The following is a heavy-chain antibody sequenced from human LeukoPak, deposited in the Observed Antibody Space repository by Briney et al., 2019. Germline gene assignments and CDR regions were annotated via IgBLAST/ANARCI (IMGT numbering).Heavy chain of an antibody. CDR2: VSYSGST. CDR3: ARDFLEVYMDV. J-gene: IGHJ6*03. CDR1: GGSISTDY. D-gene: IGHD1-1*01. V-gene: IGHV4-59*01. Sequence: PSDTQSLTCTVSGGSISTDYWSWIRQPPGKGLEWIGYVSYSGSTNYNPSLKSRVTMSVDTSKNQFSLKLSSVTATDTAVYYCARDFLEVYMDVWGKGTTVIVPS.